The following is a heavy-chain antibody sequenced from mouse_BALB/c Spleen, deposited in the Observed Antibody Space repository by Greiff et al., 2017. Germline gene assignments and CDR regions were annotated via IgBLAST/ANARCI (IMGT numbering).Heavy chain of an antibody. CDR1: GYTFTSYW. CDR2: INPSTGYT. CDR3: ARSTTVPFAY. D-gene: IGHD1-1*01. J-gene: IGHJ3*01. V-gene: IGHV1-4*01. Sequence: VQLLQSGAELAKPAPSVTMSCNVTGYTFTSYWMHWVKQRPGRGLEWIGYINPSTGYTEYNQKFKDKATLTADKSSSTAYMQLSSLTSEDSAVYYCARSTTVPFAYWGQGTLVTVSA.